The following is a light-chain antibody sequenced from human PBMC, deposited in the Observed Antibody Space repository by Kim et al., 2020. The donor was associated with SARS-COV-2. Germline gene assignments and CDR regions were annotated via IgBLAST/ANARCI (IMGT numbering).Light chain of an antibody. CDR3: QQLNNYPLT. CDR2: DAS. J-gene: IGKJ5*01. CDR1: QSISSY. Sequence: DIELTQSPSFLSASVGERVTITCRASQSISSYLAWYQQKPGQAPKLLIYDASTMQSGIPARFSGSGSGTEFTLTISSLEPEDFATYYCQQLNNYPLTFGQGTRLDIK. V-gene: IGKV1-9*01.